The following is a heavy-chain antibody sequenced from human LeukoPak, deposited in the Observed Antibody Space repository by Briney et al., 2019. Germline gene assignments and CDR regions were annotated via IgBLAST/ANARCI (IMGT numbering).Heavy chain of an antibody. CDR2: IYYSGST. Sequence: SQTLSLTCTVSGGSISSYYWSWNRQPPGKGLEWNGYIYYSGSTNYNPSLKGRVTISVDTSKNQFSLKLSSVTAADTAVYYCARHMGLGYSYGYPYFDYWGQGTLVTVSS. CDR3: ARHMGLGYSYGYPYFDY. V-gene: IGHV4-59*08. CDR1: GGSISSYY. J-gene: IGHJ4*02. D-gene: IGHD5-18*01.